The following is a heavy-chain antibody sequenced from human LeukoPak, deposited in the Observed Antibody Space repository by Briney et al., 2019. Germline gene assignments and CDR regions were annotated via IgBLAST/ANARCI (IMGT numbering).Heavy chain of an antibody. J-gene: IGHJ4*02. CDR2: IYPDDSNT. CDR3: ARRNSVVSGGGFDY. Sequence: GESLQISCKGSGYSFTTYWIGWVRQLPGKGVEWMGIIYPDDSNTRYSPSFQGQVTISADKSITTAYLQWSSLKASDTAMYYCARRNSVVSGGGFDYWGQGTLVTASS. D-gene: IGHD2-15*01. V-gene: IGHV5-51*01. CDR1: GYSFTTYW.